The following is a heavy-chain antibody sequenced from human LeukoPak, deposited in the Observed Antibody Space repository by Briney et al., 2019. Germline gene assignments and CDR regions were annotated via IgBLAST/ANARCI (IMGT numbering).Heavy chain of an antibody. Sequence: GGSLRLSCAASGFTVSSNYMSWVRQAPGKGLEWVSVIYSGGSTYYADSVKGRFTISRDSSKNTLYLQMNSLRAEDTAVYYCTREVSGWYYFDYWGQGTLVTVSS. CDR2: IYSGGST. CDR1: GFTVSSNY. V-gene: IGHV3-53*01. J-gene: IGHJ4*02. D-gene: IGHD6-19*01. CDR3: TREVSGWYYFDY.